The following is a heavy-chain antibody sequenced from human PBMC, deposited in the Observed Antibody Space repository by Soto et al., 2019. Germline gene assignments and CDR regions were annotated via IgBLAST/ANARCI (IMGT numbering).Heavy chain of an antibody. CDR2: INPSGGST. CDR1: GYTFTTYY. Sequence: APVKVSCNSSGYTFTTYYLHCVRQPPGQGLERMGFINPSGGSTSYTLKFQSRDTMTTYTSTSALYTELSSQRSQHTAPDYRARHVNSGLDYWVWGSLVNVSS. D-gene: IGHD1-26*01. J-gene: IGHJ4*02. V-gene: IGHV1-46*01. CDR3: ARHVNSGLDY.